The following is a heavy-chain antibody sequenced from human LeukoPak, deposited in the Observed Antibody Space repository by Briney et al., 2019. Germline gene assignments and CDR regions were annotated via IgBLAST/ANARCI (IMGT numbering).Heavy chain of an antibody. CDR1: GGSISSYY. CDR3: AREDESRDGYNLEPLSLGY. Sequence: SETLSLTCTVSGGSISSYYWSWIRQPPGKGLEWIGYIYYSGSTHYNPSLKSRVTISVDTSKKQFSLKLRSVTAADTAVYYCAREDESRDGYNLEPLSLGYWGQGTLVTVSS. J-gene: IGHJ4*02. CDR2: IYYSGST. V-gene: IGHV4-59*01. D-gene: IGHD5-24*01.